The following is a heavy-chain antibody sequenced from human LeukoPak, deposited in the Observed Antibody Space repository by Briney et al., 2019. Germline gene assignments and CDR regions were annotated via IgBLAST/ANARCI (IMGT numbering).Heavy chain of an antibody. CDR2: IYYSGST. CDR1: GGSISSSSYY. V-gene: IGHV4-39*01. J-gene: IGHJ4*02. D-gene: IGHD6-19*01. Sequence: PSETLSLTCTVSGGSISSSSYYWGWIRQPPGKGLEWIGSIYYSGSTYYNPSLKSRVTISVDTSKNQFSLKLSSVTAADTAVYYCARHKIAVAVFDYWGQGTLVTVSS. CDR3: ARHKIAVAVFDY.